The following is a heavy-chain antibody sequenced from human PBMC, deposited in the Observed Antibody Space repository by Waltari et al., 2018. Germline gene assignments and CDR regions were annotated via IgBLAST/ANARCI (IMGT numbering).Heavy chain of an antibody. Sequence: QVQLVQSGAEVKKPGSSVKVSCKASGGTFSSYAISWVRQAPGQGLGWVWGVIPFFGTANYAQKFQGRGTTTAEETTSTAYMELSSLGSDDTAVYYCASQVYYYYGMDVWGQGTMVTVSS. CDR2: VIPFFGTA. V-gene: IGHV1-69*13. CDR1: GGTFSSYA. CDR3: ASQVYYYYGMDV. J-gene: IGHJ6*02.